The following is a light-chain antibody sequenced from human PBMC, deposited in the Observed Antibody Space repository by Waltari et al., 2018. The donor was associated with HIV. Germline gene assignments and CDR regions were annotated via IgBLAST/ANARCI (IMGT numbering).Light chain of an antibody. Sequence: AVSVALGQTVTITCQGDSLRNYYATWYQQKPGQAPILVIYGKNNRPSGIPDRFSGSNSGNTASLTITGAQAEDEADYYCNSRDTSDNHRVFGGGTKLTVL. CDR2: GKN. CDR3: NSRDTSDNHRV. CDR1: SLRNYY. J-gene: IGLJ3*02. V-gene: IGLV3-19*01.